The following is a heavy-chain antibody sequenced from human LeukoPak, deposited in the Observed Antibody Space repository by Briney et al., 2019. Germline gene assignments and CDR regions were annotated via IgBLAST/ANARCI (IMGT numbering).Heavy chain of an antibody. V-gene: IGHV1-18*01. J-gene: IGHJ4*02. Sequence: GASVKVSCKASGYTFTSYVISWVRQAPGQGLEWMGWISAYNGNTNYAQKLQGRVTMTTDTSTSTAYMELRSLRSDDTAVYYCARDGRIAVAGSQDYFDYWGQGTLVTVSS. CDR2: ISAYNGNT. CDR3: ARDGRIAVAGSQDYFDY. D-gene: IGHD6-19*01. CDR1: GYTFTSYV.